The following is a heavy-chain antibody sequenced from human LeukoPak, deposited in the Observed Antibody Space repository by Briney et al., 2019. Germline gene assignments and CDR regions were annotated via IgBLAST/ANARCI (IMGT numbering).Heavy chain of an antibody. Sequence: SETLSLTCTVSGVSISSYYWSWIRQPPGKGLEWIGYIYYSGSTNYNPSLKSRVTISVDTSKNQFSLKLSSVTAADTAVYYCARTLRANWFDHWGQGTLVTVSS. CDR1: GVSISSYY. CDR3: ARTLRANWFDH. V-gene: IGHV4-59*01. CDR2: IYYSGST. J-gene: IGHJ5*02.